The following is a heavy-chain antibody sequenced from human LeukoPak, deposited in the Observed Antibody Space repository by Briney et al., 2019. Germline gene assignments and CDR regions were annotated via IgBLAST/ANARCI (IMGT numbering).Heavy chain of an antibody. CDR2: INHSGST. CDR1: GGSFSGYH. J-gene: IGHJ4*02. V-gene: IGHV4-34*01. Sequence: SETLSLTCAVYGGSFSGYHWSWIRQPPGKGLEWIGEINHSGSTNYNPSLKSRVTISVDTSKNQFSLKLSSVTAADTAVYYCARGQQLRDGYFDYWGQGTLVTVSS. D-gene: IGHD6-13*01. CDR3: ARGQQLRDGYFDY.